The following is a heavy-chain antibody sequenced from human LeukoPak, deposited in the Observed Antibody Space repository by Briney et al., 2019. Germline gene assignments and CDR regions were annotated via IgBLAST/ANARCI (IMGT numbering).Heavy chain of an antibody. V-gene: IGHV3-21*01. CDR3: ARGRVGGTSHFDF. J-gene: IGHJ4*02. D-gene: IGHD1-26*01. Sequence: GGSLRLSCAASGFVFSSYTMHWVRQAPGKGLEGVSSITSSTNYIYYADSVKGRFTISRDNAKNSLSLQMNSLRAEDTAVYYCARGRVGGTSHFDFWGQGTLVTVSS. CDR2: ITSSTNYI. CDR1: GFVFSSYT.